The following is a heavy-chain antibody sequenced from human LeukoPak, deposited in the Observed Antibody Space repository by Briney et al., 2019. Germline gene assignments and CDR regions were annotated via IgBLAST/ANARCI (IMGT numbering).Heavy chain of an antibody. Sequence: GGSLRLSCAASGFTFSDYYMSWIRQAPGKGLEWVSYISSSGSTIYYADSVKGRFTISRDNAKNSLYLQMNSLRAEDTAVYYCARRRTLGGTYYYDSSGYDTDYWGQGTLVTVSS. D-gene: IGHD3-22*01. CDR3: ARRRTLGGTYYYDSSGYDTDY. V-gene: IGHV3-11*04. J-gene: IGHJ4*02. CDR1: GFTFSDYY. CDR2: ISSSGSTI.